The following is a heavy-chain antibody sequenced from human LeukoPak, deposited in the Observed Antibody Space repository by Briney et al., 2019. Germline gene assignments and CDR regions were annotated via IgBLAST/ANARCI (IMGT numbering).Heavy chain of an antibody. D-gene: IGHD3-10*01. CDR2: IYYSGST. Sequence: KPSETLSLTCTVSGGSISSSSYYWGWIRQPPGKGLEWIGSIYYSGSTYYNPSLKSRVTISVDTSKNQFSLKLSSVTAADTAVYYCARSYGSGIDYWGQGTLVTVSS. J-gene: IGHJ4*02. V-gene: IGHV4-39*07. CDR3: ARSYGSGIDY. CDR1: GGSISSSSYY.